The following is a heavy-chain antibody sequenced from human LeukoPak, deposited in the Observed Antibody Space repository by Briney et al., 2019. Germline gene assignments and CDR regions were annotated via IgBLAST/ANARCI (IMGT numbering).Heavy chain of an antibody. CDR3: AKDAGGYYYYYMGV. CDR2: ISLSSSSI. D-gene: IGHD1-26*01. CDR1: GFSFSYYG. Sequence: GGSLRLSCAASGFSFSYYGMNWVRQAPGKGLEWISYISLSSSSIYYADSVKGRFTISRDNAENSLYLQMNSLRPEDTALYYCAKDAGGYYYYYMGVWGKGTTVTISS. J-gene: IGHJ6*03. V-gene: IGHV3-48*01.